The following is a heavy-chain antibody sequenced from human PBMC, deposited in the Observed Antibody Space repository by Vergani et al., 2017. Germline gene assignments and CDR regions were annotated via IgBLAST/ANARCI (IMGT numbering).Heavy chain of an antibody. D-gene: IGHD2-2*02. CDR1: GYTFTSYD. V-gene: IGHV1-8*01. Sequence: QVQLVQSGAEVKKPGASVKVSCKASGYTFTSYDINWVRQATGQGLEWMGWMTPNSGNTGYAQKFQGRVTMTRNTSISIAYLELSSLRSEDTAVYYCARGKPGYCSSTSCYTPFDYWGQGTLVTVSS. CDR3: ARGKPGYCSSTSCYTPFDY. CDR2: MTPNSGNT. J-gene: IGHJ4*02.